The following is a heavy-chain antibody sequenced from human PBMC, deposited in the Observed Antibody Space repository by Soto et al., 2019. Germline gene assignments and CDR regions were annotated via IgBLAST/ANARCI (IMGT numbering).Heavy chain of an antibody. V-gene: IGHV3-23*01. D-gene: IGHD3-16*01. CDR2: ITGRGDDT. CDR1: GFSFSSYA. J-gene: IGHJ6*03. CDR3: AKKVVYDYYYYMDV. Sequence: GGSLRLSCVASGFSFSSYAMSWVRQAPGKGLEWVSTITGRGDDTYYADSVKGRFTISRDSSKSTLYLQMNSLRADDTAVYYCAKKVVYDYYYYMDVWGKGTTVTVSS.